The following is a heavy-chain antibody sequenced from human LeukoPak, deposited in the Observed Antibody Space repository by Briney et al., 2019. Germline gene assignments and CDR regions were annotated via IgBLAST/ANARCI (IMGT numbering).Heavy chain of an antibody. CDR3: ARGAVAVRNAFDI. Sequence: SQTLSLTCAISGDSVSSNSAAWNWIRPSPSIVLEWLGRTYYSSKRYNDYAVSVKSRITVNPDTSKNQFTLQLNSVTPEDTAVYYCARGAVAVRNAFDIWGQGTRVTVSS. CDR1: GDSVSSNSAA. V-gene: IGHV6-1*01. D-gene: IGHD6-19*01. J-gene: IGHJ3*02. CDR2: TYYSSKRYN.